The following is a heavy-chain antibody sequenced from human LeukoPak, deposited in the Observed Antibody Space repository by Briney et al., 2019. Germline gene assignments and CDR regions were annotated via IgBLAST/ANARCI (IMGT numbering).Heavy chain of an antibody. V-gene: IGHV3-30*18. CDR2: ISYDGSNK. D-gene: IGHD6-13*01. J-gene: IGHJ4*02. CDR1: GFTFSSYG. CDR3: AKDGWSGSSWIDY. Sequence: PGGSLRLSCAASGFTFSSYGMHWVRQAPGKGLEWVAVISYDGSNKYYADSVKGRFTISRDNSKNTLYLQMNSLRAEDTAVYYCAKDGWSGSSWIDYWGQGTLVTVSS.